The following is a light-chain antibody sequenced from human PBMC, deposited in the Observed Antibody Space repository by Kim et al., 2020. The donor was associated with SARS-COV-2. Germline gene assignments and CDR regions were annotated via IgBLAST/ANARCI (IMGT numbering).Light chain of an antibody. V-gene: IGLV3-1*01. Sequence: SYELTQPPSLSVSPGQTANITCSGDELVDKYACWYQQKPGQSPVLVIYEDTKRPSGIPERFSGSNSGNTATLTISGTQAMDEADYYCQAWDSNTYVFGTGTKVTVL. J-gene: IGLJ1*01. CDR3: QAWDSNTYV. CDR2: EDT. CDR1: ELVDKY.